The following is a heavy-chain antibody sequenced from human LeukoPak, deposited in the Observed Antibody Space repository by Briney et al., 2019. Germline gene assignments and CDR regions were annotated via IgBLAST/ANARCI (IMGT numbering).Heavy chain of an antibody. Sequence: GGSLRLSCAASGFTYSSYWMSWVRQAPGKGLEWVANIKQDGSEKYYVDSVKGRFTISRDNAKNSLYLQMNSLRAEDTAVYYCARDLTQLWGNIYYYYMDVWGKGTTVTVSS. CDR3: ARDLTQLWGNIYYYYMDV. D-gene: IGHD5-18*01. CDR1: GFTYSSYW. CDR2: IKQDGSEK. J-gene: IGHJ6*03. V-gene: IGHV3-7*01.